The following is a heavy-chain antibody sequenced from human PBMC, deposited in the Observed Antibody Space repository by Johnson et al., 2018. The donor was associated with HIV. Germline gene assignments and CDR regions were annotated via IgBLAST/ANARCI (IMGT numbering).Heavy chain of an antibody. J-gene: IGHJ3*02. CDR2: IRYDGSNN. CDR1: GFTFSRYG. V-gene: IGHV3-30*02. Sequence: HVQLVESGGGVVQTGGSLRLSCAASGFTFSRYGMHWVRQAPGKGLEWVAFIRYDGSNNYYADSVKGRFTISKDNSRNTLFLHMNSLRADDTAVYYCAKDCVGVWWSRAFDIWGQGTMVTVSS. CDR3: AKDCVGVWWSRAFDI. D-gene: IGHD2-21*01.